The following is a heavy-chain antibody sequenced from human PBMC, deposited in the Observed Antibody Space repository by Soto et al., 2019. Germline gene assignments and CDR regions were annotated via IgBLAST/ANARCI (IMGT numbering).Heavy chain of an antibody. D-gene: IGHD6-19*01. V-gene: IGHV3-23*01. Sequence: GGSLRLSCAASGFPFSSYAMSWVRQAPGKGLEWVSAISGSGGSTYYADSVKGRFTISRDNSKNTLYLQMNSLRAEDTAVYYCAKDQSSGWYGYWGQGTLVTVSS. CDR1: GFPFSSYA. J-gene: IGHJ4*02. CDR2: ISGSGGST. CDR3: AKDQSSGWYGY.